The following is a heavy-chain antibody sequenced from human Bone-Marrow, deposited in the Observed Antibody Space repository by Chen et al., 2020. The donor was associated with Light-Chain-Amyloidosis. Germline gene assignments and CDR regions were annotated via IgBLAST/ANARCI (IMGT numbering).Heavy chain of an antibody. J-gene: IGHJ4*02. CDR3: VKDIYSTSAALSYFDY. CDR1: GFTFDDYA. CDR2: INWNSVNM. D-gene: IGHD2-8*01. V-gene: IGHV3-9*01. Sequence: VQLVESGGGLVQPGRSLRLSCAASGFTFDDYAMHWVRPAPGKGLEWVSTINWNSVNMAYADSVKGRFTISRDNAKNSLYLQMNSLRVEDTAFFYCVKDIYSTSAALSYFDYWGQGTLVTVSS.